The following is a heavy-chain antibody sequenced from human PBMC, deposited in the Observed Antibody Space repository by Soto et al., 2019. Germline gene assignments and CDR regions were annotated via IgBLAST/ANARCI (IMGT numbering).Heavy chain of an antibody. J-gene: IGHJ2*01. D-gene: IGHD1-26*01. Sequence: QVQLQESGPGLVKPSGTLSLTCAVSGGSISSTNWWTWVRQPPGKGLEWIGEIDHSGSTNYSPSLKRRVTISVDKSKNQFSLKLSSVTAADTAVYYCARESTGALYFDLWGRGTLVTVSS. CDR1: GGSISSTNW. CDR3: ARESTGALYFDL. CDR2: IDHSGST. V-gene: IGHV4-4*02.